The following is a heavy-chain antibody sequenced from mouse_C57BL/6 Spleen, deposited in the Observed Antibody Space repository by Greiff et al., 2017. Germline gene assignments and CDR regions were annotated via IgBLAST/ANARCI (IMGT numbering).Heavy chain of an antibody. J-gene: IGHJ4*01. Sequence: QVQLQQSGAELVRPGSSVKLSCKASGYTFTSYWMHWVKQRPIQGLEWIGNIDPSDSETHYNQKFKDKATLTVDKSSSTAYMQLSSLTSEDSAVYYRSRWNGKGPDAMDYWGQGTSVTVSS. CDR1: GYTFTSYW. CDR2: IDPSDSET. D-gene: IGHD2-1*01. V-gene: IGHV1-52*01. CDR3: SRWNGKGPDAMDY.